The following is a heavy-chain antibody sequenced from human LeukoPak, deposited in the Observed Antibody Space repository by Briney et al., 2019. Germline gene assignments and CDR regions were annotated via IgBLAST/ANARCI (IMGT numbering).Heavy chain of an antibody. CDR2: INHSGST. D-gene: IGHD4-17*01. Sequence: SETLSLTCAVYGGSFSGYYWSWIRQPPGKGLEWIGEINHSGSTNYNPSLKSRVTISVDTSKNQFSLKLSSVTAADTAVYCCAAFDGGLTVTTGPHYWGQGTMVTVSS. J-gene: IGHJ3*01. CDR3: AAFDGGLTVTTGPHY. V-gene: IGHV4-34*01. CDR1: GGSFSGYY.